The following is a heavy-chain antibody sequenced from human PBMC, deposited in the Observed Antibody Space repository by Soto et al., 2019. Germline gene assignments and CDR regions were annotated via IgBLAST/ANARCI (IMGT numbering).Heavy chain of an antibody. J-gene: IGHJ4*02. D-gene: IGHD3-16*02. CDR1: GGSISNSNYY. V-gene: IGHV4-39*01. Sequence: SETLSLTCTVSGGSISNSNYYWGWIRQPPGKGQEWIGSIYYSGSTYYNPSLKSRVTISVDTSKNQFSLNLRSVTAADTAVYYCARQIYDFVWGTYRPFYFDYWGQGTLVTVSS. CDR3: ARQIYDFVWGTYRPFYFDY. CDR2: IYYSGST.